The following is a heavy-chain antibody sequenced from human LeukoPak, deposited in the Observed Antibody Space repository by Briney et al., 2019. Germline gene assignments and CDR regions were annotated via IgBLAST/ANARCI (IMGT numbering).Heavy chain of an antibody. J-gene: IGHJ3*02. CDR2: ISSSSSYI. Sequence: GRTLRLSCAASGFTFSSYSMNWVRQAPGKGLERVSSISSSSSYIYYADSVKGRFTISRDNAKTSLYLQMNSLRAEDTAVYYCAREVYYYDSSGYPKHTPAFDIWGQGTMVTVSS. D-gene: IGHD3-22*01. V-gene: IGHV3-21*01. CDR1: GFTFSSYS. CDR3: AREVYYYDSSGYPKHTPAFDI.